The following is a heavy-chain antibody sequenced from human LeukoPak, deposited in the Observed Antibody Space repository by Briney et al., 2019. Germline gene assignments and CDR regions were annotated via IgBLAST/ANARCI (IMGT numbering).Heavy chain of an antibody. V-gene: IGHV4-61*02. D-gene: IGHD3-22*01. CDR2: IYTSGST. J-gene: IGHJ5*02. CDR3: APDLYDSSDNWFDP. CDR1: GGSISSGSYY. Sequence: SQTLSLTCSVSGGSISSGSYYWSWIRQPAGKGLEWIGRIYTSGSTNYNPSLKSRVTISVDTSKNQFSLKLRSVTAADTAVYYYAPDLYDSSDNWFDPWGQGTLVTVSS.